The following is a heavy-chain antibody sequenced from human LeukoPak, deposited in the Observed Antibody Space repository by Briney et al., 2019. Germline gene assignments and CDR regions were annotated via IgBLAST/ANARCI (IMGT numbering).Heavy chain of an antibody. D-gene: IGHD3-10*01. V-gene: IGHV3-23*01. Sequence: GGSLRLSCAASGFTFSSYAMSWVRQAPGKGLEWVSAISGSGGSTYYADSVKGRFTISRDNSKNTLYLQMNSLRAEDTAVYYCAKDLYMVRGVIGDYWGQGTLVTVSS. CDR3: AKDLYMVRGVIGDY. J-gene: IGHJ4*02. CDR1: GFTFSSYA. CDR2: ISGSGGST.